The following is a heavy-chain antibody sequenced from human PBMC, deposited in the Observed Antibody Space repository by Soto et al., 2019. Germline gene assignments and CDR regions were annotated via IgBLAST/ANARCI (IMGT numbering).Heavy chain of an antibody. CDR2: INPNSGGT. Sequence: ASVKVSCKASGYTFTGYYMHWVRQAPGQGLEWMGWINPNSGGTNYAQKFQGRVTMTRDTSISTAYMELSRPRSDDTAVYYCARARITIFGVVITPADYWGQGTLVTVSS. D-gene: IGHD3-3*01. CDR3: ARARITIFGVVITPADY. CDR1: GYTFTGYY. V-gene: IGHV1-2*02. J-gene: IGHJ4*02.